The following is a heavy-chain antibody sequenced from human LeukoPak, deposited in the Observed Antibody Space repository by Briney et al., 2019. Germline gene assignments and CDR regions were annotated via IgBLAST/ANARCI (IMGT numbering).Heavy chain of an antibody. Sequence: GSSVKVSCKASRATFSSYAISWVRQAPGQGLEWMGGIIPIFGTANYAQKFQGRVTITTDESTNTAYMELSSLRSEDTAVYYCASSGTREYCSGGSCYLSYYYMYVWGKGTTVTV. V-gene: IGHV1-69*05. J-gene: IGHJ6*03. CDR1: RATFSSYA. CDR3: ASSGTREYCSGGSCYLSYYYMYV. CDR2: IIPIFGTA. D-gene: IGHD2-15*01.